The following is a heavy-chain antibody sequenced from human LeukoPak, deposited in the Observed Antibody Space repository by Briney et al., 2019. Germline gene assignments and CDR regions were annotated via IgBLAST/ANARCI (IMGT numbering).Heavy chain of an antibody. Sequence: ASVKVSCKASGYTFTSYGISWVRQAPGQGLEWMGWMNPNSGNTGYAQKFQGRVTITRNTSISTAYMELSSLRSEDTAVYYCARMRGSLDGFDPWGQGTLVTVSS. CDR2: MNPNSGNT. CDR3: ARMRGSLDGFDP. V-gene: IGHV1-8*03. CDR1: GYTFTSYG. J-gene: IGHJ5*02. D-gene: IGHD6-13*01.